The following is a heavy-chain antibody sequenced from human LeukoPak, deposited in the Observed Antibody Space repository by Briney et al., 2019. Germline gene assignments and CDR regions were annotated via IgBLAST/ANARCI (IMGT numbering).Heavy chain of an antibody. CDR3: ARHSSGWYPYFDY. V-gene: IGHV4-39*01. CDR1: GGSISSSSYY. CDR2: IYYSGNT. D-gene: IGHD6-19*01. J-gene: IGHJ4*02. Sequence: SETLSLTCTVSGGSISSSSYYWGWIPQPPGKGLEWIGSIYYSGNTYYNPSLKSRVTISVDTSKNQFSLKLSSVTAADTAVYYCARHSSGWYPYFDYWGQGTLVTVSS.